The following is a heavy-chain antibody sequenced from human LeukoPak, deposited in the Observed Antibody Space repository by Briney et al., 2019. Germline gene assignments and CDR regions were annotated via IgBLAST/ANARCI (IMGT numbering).Heavy chain of an antibody. J-gene: IGHJ4*02. CDR2: ISAYNGNT. V-gene: IGHV1-18*01. Sequence: ASVKVSCKASGYTFTSYGISWVRQAPGQGLEWMGWISAYNGNTNYAQKLQGRVTMTTDTSTSTAYMELRSLRSDDTAVYYCARDDPGGYYKLPHYFDYWGQGTLVTVSS. CDR1: GYTFTSYG. D-gene: IGHD3-10*01. CDR3: ARDDPGGYYKLPHYFDY.